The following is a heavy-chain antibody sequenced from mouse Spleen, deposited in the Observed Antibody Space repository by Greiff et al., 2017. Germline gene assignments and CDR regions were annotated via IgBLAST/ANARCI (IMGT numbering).Heavy chain of an antibody. Sequence: EVKLMESGPGLVKPSQSLSLTCSVTGYSITSGYYWNWIRQFPGNKLEWMGYISYDGSNNYNPSLKNRISITRDTSKNQFFLKLNSVTTEDTATYYCARDRNWEGPDWYFDVWGTGTTVTVSS. CDR1: GYSITSGYY. CDR3: ARDRNWEGPDWYFDV. J-gene: IGHJ1*03. D-gene: IGHD4-1*01. V-gene: IGHV3-6*01. CDR2: ISYDGSN.